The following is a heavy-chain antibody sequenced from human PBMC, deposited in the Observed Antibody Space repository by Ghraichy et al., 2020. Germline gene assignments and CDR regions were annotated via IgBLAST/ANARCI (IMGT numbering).Heavy chain of an antibody. D-gene: IGHD1-26*01. CDR3: ARQEASWELPGGFDY. CDR2: IYYSGST. J-gene: IGHJ4*02. Sequence: SETLSLTCAVYGGSISSSSYYWGWIRQPPGKGLEWIGSIYYSGSTYYKPSLKSRVTISVDTSKNQFSLKLSSVTAADTAVYYCARQEASWELPGGFDYWDQGTLVTVSS. CDR1: GGSISSSSYY. V-gene: IGHV4-39*01.